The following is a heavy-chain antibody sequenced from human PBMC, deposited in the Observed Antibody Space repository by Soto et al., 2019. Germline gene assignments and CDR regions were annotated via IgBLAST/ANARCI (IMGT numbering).Heavy chain of an antibody. Sequence: EVQLVESGGALFNPGGSLDLSGGAPGFAFGTPWLAWFRRAPGRGLEWVAELNPDGSVKTYVDAVRGRVTISRDNAKNSVYLQMNSLRVEDTAIYYCARDPYFGAIDYWGRGTLVTVSP. CDR3: ARDPYFGAIDY. V-gene: IGHV3-7*01. CDR1: GFAFGTPW. D-gene: IGHD3-16*01. J-gene: IGHJ4*02. CDR2: LNPDGSVK.